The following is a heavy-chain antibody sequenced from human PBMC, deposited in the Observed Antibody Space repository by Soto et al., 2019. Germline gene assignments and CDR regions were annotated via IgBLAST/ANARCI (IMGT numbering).Heavy chain of an antibody. CDR2: IHHTGST. D-gene: IGHD6-6*01. CDR1: CYSISSGFY. J-gene: IGHJ4*02. CDR3: ARGYSSSSGRGSLLDY. V-gene: IGHV4-38-2*01. Sequence: NPSETLSLTCVVSCYSISSGFYWGWIRQSPGKGLEWIGNIHHTGSTYYNPSLKSRVTISVDTSKNQFSLNLSSVTAADTALYYCARGYSSSSGRGSLLDYWGQGTLVTVYS.